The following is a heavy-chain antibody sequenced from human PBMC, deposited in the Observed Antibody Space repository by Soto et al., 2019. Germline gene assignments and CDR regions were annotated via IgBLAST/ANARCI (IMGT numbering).Heavy chain of an antibody. CDR1: GFIFSNYG. CDR2: IWYDGSHE. CDR3: ARDRYSYDSRAYQGVDWYFDL. V-gene: IGHV3-33*01. D-gene: IGHD3-22*01. J-gene: IGHJ2*01. Sequence: QVQLVEAGGGGVQPGRSLRLSCAASGFIFSNYGVHWVRQAPGKGLEWVAVIWYDGSHESYADSVKGRFTISRDNSKNTLFLQMTSLRAEDTAVYYCARDRYSYDSRAYQGVDWYFDLWGRGTLVTVSS.